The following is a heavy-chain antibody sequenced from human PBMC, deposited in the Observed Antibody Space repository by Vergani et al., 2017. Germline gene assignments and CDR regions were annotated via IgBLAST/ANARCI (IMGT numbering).Heavy chain of an antibody. CDR3: ARIVVDTAMGSGDYYDMDV. CDR2: IYYSGST. D-gene: IGHD5-18*01. CDR1: GGSISSSSYY. Sequence: QLQLQESGPGLVKPSETLSLTCTVSGGSISSSSYYWGWNHQPPGKGLAWIGSIYYSGSTYYNPSLKSRVTISVDTSKNQFSLKLSSVTAADTAVYYCARIVVDTAMGSGDYYDMDVWGKGTTVTVSS. V-gene: IGHV4-39*01. J-gene: IGHJ6*03.